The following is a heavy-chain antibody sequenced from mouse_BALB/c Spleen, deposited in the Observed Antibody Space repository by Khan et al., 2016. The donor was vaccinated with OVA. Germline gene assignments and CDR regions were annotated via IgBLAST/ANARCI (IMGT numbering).Heavy chain of an antibody. CDR1: GYTFTTYT. V-gene: IGHV1-4*01. CDR3: EREGADYRYDGGFAY. CDR2: IIPSNDYT. J-gene: IGHJ3*01. D-gene: IGHD2-14*01. Sequence: QVQLKQSGAELARPGASVKLSCKASGYTFTTYTIHWVKQRPGQGLEWIGYIIPSNDYTNYNQKFKDRATLTADKSSSTAYMQLSSLTSEDSAVDYCEREGADYRYDGGFAYWGQGTLVTVSA.